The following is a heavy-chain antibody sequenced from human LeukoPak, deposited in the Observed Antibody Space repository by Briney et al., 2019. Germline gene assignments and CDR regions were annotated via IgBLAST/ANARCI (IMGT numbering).Heavy chain of an antibody. CDR2: ILNDGSQE. Sequence: GGSLRLSCAASGFNFSSYGMDTVRQAPGKGLEWVAVILNDGSQEKYADSVKGRFTISRNNSKNTLFMQMNSLRAEDTAVYYCARDDALGDNAFDIWGQGTMVTVSS. J-gene: IGHJ3*02. V-gene: IGHV3-33*01. CDR3: ARDDALGDNAFDI. D-gene: IGHD3-16*01. CDR1: GFNFSSYG.